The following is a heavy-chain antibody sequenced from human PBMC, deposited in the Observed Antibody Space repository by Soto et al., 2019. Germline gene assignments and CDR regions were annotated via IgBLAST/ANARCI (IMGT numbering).Heavy chain of an antibody. CDR1: GFSLSDYW. CDR3: ARNFGFWASDI. D-gene: IGHD3-3*01. J-gene: IGHJ3*02. V-gene: IGHV3-48*01. Sequence: GGSLRLSCVVSGFSLSDYWMTWVRQAPGKGLEWVSHINSRSTTIYYADSVKGRFTISRDNAKNSLFLQMNSLRAEDTAAYFCARNFGFWASDIWGQGTMVTVSS. CDR2: INSRSTTI.